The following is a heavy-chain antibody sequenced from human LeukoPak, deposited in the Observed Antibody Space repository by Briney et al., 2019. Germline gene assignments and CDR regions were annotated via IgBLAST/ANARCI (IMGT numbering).Heavy chain of an antibody. CDR3: ATVVLLWFGELPPFDP. Sequence: ASVKVSCKVSGYTLTELSMHWVRQAPGKGLEWMGGFDPEDGETIYAQKFQGRVTMTEGTSTDTAYMELSSLRSEDTAVYYCATVVLLWFGELPPFDPWGQGTLVTVSS. J-gene: IGHJ5*02. V-gene: IGHV1-24*01. D-gene: IGHD3-10*01. CDR1: GYTLTELS. CDR2: FDPEDGET.